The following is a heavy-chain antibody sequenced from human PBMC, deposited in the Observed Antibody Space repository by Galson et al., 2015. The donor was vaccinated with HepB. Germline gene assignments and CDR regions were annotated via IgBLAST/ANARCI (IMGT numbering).Heavy chain of an antibody. Sequence: SLRLSCAASGINFSYYAIHWVRQAPGKGLEWVTVISYDGRNGYYADSVKGRFTISRDNSKNMLYLQMNSLRAEDTAVYYCAKTALGDGHYIDYWGQGTLVTVSS. CDR2: ISYDGRNG. J-gene: IGHJ4*02. V-gene: IGHV3-30*18. D-gene: IGHD3-10*01. CDR1: GINFSYYA. CDR3: AKTALGDGHYIDY.